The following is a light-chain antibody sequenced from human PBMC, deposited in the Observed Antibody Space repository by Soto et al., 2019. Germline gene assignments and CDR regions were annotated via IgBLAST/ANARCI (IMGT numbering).Light chain of an antibody. CDR2: HAS. Sequence: EIVLTQSPATLALSPGERATLSCRASQTVGRSLAWYQQKPGQAPRLLIYHASTRATGIPARFSGSGSGTEFTLTISSLQSEDFAVYSCQQYNNWPSITFGQGTRLEIK. J-gene: IGKJ5*01. CDR3: QQYNNWPSIT. CDR1: QTVGRS. V-gene: IGKV3-15*01.